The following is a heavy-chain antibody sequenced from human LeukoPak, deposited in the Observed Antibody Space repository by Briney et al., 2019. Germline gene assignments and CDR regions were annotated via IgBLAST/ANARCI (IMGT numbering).Heavy chain of an antibody. Sequence: PGGSLRLSCAASGFTFSRYAMLWVRQAPGKGLEWVAVISYDGSNKYYADSVKGRFTISRDNSKNTLYLQMNSLRAEDTAVYYCARVLHDFWSCVDYWGQGTLVTVSS. D-gene: IGHD3-3*01. CDR3: ARVLHDFWSCVDY. CDR2: ISYDGSNK. CDR1: GFTFSRYA. J-gene: IGHJ4*02. V-gene: IGHV3-30*04.